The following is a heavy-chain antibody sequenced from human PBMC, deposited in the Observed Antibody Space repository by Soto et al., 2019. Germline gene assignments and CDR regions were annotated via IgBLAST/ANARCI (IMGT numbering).Heavy chain of an antibody. V-gene: IGHV3-23*01. CDR1: GFTFSSYA. J-gene: IGHJ4*02. D-gene: IGHD2-15*01. CDR3: AKPFFGGYCSGGSCYSPDY. CDR2: ISGSGGST. Sequence: EVHLLESGGGLVQPGGSPRLSCAASGFTFSSYAMSWVRQAPGKGLEWVSAISGSGGSTYYADSVKGRFTISRDNSKNTLYLQMNSLRAEDTAVYYCAKPFFGGYCSGGSCYSPDYWGQGTLVTVSS.